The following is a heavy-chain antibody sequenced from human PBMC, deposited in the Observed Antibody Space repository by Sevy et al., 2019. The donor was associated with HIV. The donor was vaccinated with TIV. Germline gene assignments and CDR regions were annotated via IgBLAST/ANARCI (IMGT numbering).Heavy chain of an antibody. Sequence: GGSLRLSCAASGFTFSSYWMSWVRQAPGKGLEWVANIKQDGSEKYYVDSVKGRFSISRDNAKNSLYLQMNSLRAEDTAVYYCARDMGPDPRDYWGQGTLVTVSS. J-gene: IGHJ4*02. V-gene: IGHV3-7*01. CDR2: IKQDGSEK. CDR1: GFTFSSYW. CDR3: ARDMGPDPRDY. D-gene: IGHD3-10*01.